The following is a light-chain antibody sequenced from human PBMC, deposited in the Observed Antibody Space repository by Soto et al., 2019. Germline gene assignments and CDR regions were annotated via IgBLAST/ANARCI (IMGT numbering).Light chain of an antibody. V-gene: IGKV3-11*01. J-gene: IGKJ4*01. Sequence: EIVMTQSPATLSVSPGERATLSCRASQSVSSYLAWYQQKPGQAPRLLIYDASNRATGIPARFSGSGSGTDFTLTIGSLEPEDFAVYYCQQRSNWPTFGGGTKVDIK. CDR1: QSVSSY. CDR2: DAS. CDR3: QQRSNWPT.